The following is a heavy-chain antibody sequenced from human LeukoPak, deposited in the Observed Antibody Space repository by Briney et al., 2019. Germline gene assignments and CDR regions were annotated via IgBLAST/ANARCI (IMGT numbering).Heavy chain of an antibody. CDR1: GFTFRRFA. D-gene: IGHD5-12*01. V-gene: IGHV3-23*01. J-gene: IGHJ4*02. CDR2: VSPSGDIT. CDR3: AKDGAWLRFDD. Sequence: GGSLRLSCAASGFTFRRFAMDWVRQAPGKGLEWVSGVSPSGDITYYADSVKGRFTISRDNSKNTVYLQMYNVRAEDTAVYYCAKDGAWLRFDDWGQGTLVTVSS.